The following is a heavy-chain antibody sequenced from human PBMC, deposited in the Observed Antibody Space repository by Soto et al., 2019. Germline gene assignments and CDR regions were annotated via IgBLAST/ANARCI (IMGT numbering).Heavy chain of an antibody. CDR2: ISSSGSTI. V-gene: IGHV3-48*03. CDR1: GFTFSSYE. J-gene: IGHJ4*02. Sequence: PGGSLRLSCAASGFTFSSYEMNWVRQAPGKGLEWVSYISSSGSTIYYADSVKGRFTISRDNAKNSLYLHMSSLRAEDTAVYYCARRYCSYTSCYLPFDYWGQGTLVTVSS. D-gene: IGHD2-2*01. CDR3: ARRYCSYTSCYLPFDY.